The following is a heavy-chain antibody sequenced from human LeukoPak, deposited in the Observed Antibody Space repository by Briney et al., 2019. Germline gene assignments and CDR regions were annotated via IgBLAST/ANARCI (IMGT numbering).Heavy chain of an antibody. CDR3: TREAAAGIDY. CDR1: GFTFSTYW. D-gene: IGHD6-13*01. Sequence: GGSLRLSCAASGFTFSTYWMSWVRQAPGKGLEWVANIKQDGSEKYYLDSVKGRFATSRDNAKNSLYLQMNSLRAEDTAVYFCTREAAAGIDYWGQGTLVTVPS. V-gene: IGHV3-7*01. J-gene: IGHJ4*02. CDR2: IKQDGSEK.